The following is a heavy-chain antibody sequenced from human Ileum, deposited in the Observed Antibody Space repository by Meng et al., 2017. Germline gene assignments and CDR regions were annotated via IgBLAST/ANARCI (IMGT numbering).Heavy chain of an antibody. D-gene: IGHD3-10*02. CDR2: VYHSGST. CDR3: ARADYVRYFDL. V-gene: IGHV4-4*02. CDR1: GGSIESNNW. Sequence: QWQLHEAAPGLVKPSETLSLTCAVSGGSIESNNWWTWICPPPGQGLEWIGEVYHSGSTHYNPSLQSRVTISIDNSKNRFSLSLNSVTAADTAIYYCARADYVRYFDLWGRGTLVTVSS. J-gene: IGHJ2*01.